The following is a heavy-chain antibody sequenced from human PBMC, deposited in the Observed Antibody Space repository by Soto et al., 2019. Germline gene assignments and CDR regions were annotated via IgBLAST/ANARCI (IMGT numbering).Heavy chain of an antibody. Sequence: GGSLRLSCAASGFTFSSYGMHWVRQAPGKGLEWVAVISYDGSNKYYADSVKGRFTISRDNSKNTLYLQMNSLRAEDTAVYYCAKDPPQGADLEWLPGTYNWFDPWGQGTLVTVSS. V-gene: IGHV3-30*18. CDR1: GFTFSSYG. D-gene: IGHD3-3*01. CDR2: ISYDGSNK. J-gene: IGHJ5*02. CDR3: AKDPPQGADLEWLPGTYNWFDP.